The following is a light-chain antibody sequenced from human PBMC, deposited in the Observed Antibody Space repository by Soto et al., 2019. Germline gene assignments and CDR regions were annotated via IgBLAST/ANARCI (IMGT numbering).Light chain of an antibody. CDR2: RGS. J-gene: IGKJ1*01. Sequence: VLTQSPGTLSLSPGERTTLSCRASQNIRGNELAWYQQKPGQPPRLLIYRGSSRAPGIPDRFSGRGSGTEFALTFSRLEPEGFAVYYCQDYGTSAPWTFGQGTRVEIK. CDR1: QNIRGNE. CDR3: QDYGTSAPWT. V-gene: IGKV3-20*01.